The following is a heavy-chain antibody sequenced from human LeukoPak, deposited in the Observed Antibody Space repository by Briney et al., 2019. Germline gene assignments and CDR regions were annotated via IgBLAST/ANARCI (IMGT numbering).Heavy chain of an antibody. Sequence: GGSLRLSCAASGFTFSDYYMSWIRQAPGKGLEWVSYISSSGSTIYYADSVKGRFTISRDNAKNSLYLQMNSLRSEDTAVYYCAADRHCSSSNCYPYNFDYWGQGTLVTVSS. D-gene: IGHD2-2*01. V-gene: IGHV3-11*01. CDR1: GFTFSDYY. J-gene: IGHJ4*02. CDR3: AADRHCSSSNCYPYNFDY. CDR2: ISSSGSTI.